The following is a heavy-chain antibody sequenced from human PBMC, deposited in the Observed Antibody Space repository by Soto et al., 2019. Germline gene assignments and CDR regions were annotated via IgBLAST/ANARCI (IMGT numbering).Heavy chain of an antibody. Sequence: QVQLVESGGGVVQPGRSLRLSCAASGFTFSSYGMHWVRQAPGKGLEWVAVIWHDGSNKYYADSVKGRFTISRDNAKNTLYLQMNSLRHEDTAVYYGARDLWGAACRPPPFGYWVEGSLVTVSS. CDR2: IWHDGSNK. D-gene: IGHD6-6*01. J-gene: IGHJ4*02. V-gene: IGHV3-33*01. CDR3: ARDLWGAACRPPPFGY. CDR1: GFTFSSYG.